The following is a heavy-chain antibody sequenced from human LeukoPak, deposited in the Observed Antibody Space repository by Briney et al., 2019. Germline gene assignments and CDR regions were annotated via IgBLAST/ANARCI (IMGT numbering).Heavy chain of an antibody. CDR1: GGPISSSSYY. CDR3: ARVLGWELRRGCFDY. J-gene: IGHJ4*02. CDR2: IYYSGST. V-gene: IGHV4-39*07. Sequence: SETLSLTCTVSGGPISSSSYYWGWIRQPPGKGLEWIGSIYYSGSTYYNPSLKSRVTISVDTSKNQFSLKLSSVTAADTAVYYCARVLGWELRRGCFDYWGQGTLVTVSS. D-gene: IGHD1-26*01.